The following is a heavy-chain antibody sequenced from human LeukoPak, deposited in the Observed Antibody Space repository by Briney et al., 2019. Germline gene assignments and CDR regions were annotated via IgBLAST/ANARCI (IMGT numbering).Heavy chain of an antibody. D-gene: IGHD3-22*01. CDR2: INSDGSST. Sequence: PGGSLRLSCAASGFTFNAYWMHWARQVPGKGLVWVSRINSDGSSTIYADSVKGRFTISRDNAKNTLYLQMNSLRAEDTAVYYCAREFYDSSGYNYLDSWGQGTLVTVSS. J-gene: IGHJ4*02. CDR3: AREFYDSSGYNYLDS. CDR1: GFTFNAYW. V-gene: IGHV3-74*01.